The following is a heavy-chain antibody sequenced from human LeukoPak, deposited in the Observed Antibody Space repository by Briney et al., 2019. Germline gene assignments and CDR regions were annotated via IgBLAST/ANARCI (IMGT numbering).Heavy chain of an antibody. Sequence: SQTLSLTCAVSGGSISSGGYSWSWIRQPPGKGLEWIGYIYHSGSTYHNPSLKSRVTISVDRSKNQFSLKLSSVTAADTAVYYCARGSIAVTEAFDIWGQGTMVTVSS. CDR1: GGSISSGGYS. J-gene: IGHJ3*02. V-gene: IGHV4-30-2*01. CDR2: IYHSGST. CDR3: ARGSIAVTEAFDI. D-gene: IGHD6-19*01.